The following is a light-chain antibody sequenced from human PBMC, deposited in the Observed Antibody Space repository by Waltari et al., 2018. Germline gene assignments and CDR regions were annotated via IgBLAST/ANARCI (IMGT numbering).Light chain of an antibody. CDR2: DVT. V-gene: IGLV2-14*03. CDR3: ASYTSSDSFVV. CDR1: SSDIGDYNF. J-gene: IGLJ2*01. Sequence: QSALTQPASVSGSPGQSITISCTGTSSDIGDYNFVSWYQHHPGEAPKLVIYDVTKRPSGISNRFSGSKSGNTASLTISGLQAEDEANYGCASYTSSDSFVVFGGGTKLTVL.